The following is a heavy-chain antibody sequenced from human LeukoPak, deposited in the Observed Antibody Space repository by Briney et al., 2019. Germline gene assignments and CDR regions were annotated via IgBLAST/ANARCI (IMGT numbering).Heavy chain of an antibody. D-gene: IGHD4-17*01. V-gene: IGHV3-7*02. Sequence: PGGSLRLSCAASGFSFSAYWMNWVRQAPGRGLEWVGNIKQGGSEQYYVDSVKGRFTISRDNAKNSLYLQMNSLRAEDTAVYYCAGGEYAGYWGQGTLVTVSS. J-gene: IGHJ4*02. CDR1: GFSFSAYW. CDR2: IKQGGSEQ. CDR3: AGGEYAGY.